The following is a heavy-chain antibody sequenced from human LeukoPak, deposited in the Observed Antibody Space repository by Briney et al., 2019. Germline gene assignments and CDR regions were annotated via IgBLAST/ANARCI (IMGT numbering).Heavy chain of an antibody. D-gene: IGHD3-3*01. V-gene: IGHV3-21*01. CDR2: ISSSSSYI. J-gene: IGHJ4*02. CDR1: GFTFSSYS. CDR3: ARGSSIFGVVISPFDY. Sequence: GGSLRLSCAASGFTFSSYSMNWVRQAPGKGLEWVSSISSSSSYIYHADSVKGRFTISRDNAKNSLYLQMNSLRAEDTAVYYCARGSSIFGVVISPFDYWGQGTLVTVSS.